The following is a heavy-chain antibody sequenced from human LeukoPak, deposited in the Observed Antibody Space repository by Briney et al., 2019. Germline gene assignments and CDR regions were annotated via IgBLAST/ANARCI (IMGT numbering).Heavy chain of an antibody. CDR1: GFSFSSDA. D-gene: IGHD2-2*01. J-gene: IGHJ3*02. V-gene: IGHV3-23*01. Sequence: GGSLRLSCAASGFSFSSDAMSWVRQSPGKGLEWVSAISGRGVNIYNADSVKGRFTISRDNSKNTLYLQMNSLRSEDTAVYYCAREKIVVVPAALRSDAFDIWGQGTMVTVSS. CDR3: AREKIVVVPAALRSDAFDI. CDR2: ISGRGVNI.